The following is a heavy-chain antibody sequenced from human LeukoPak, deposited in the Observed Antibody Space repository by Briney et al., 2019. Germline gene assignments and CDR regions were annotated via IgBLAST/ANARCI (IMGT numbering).Heavy chain of an antibody. V-gene: IGHV4-59*01. J-gene: IGHJ3*02. Sequence: SETLSLTCTVSGGSISSYYWSWIRQPPGKGLEWIGYINYSGSTNYNPSLKSRVTISVDTSKNQFSLKLSSVTAADTAVYWCARGLRPIGVVGVIESFDIWGRGAMVTVSS. CDR3: ARGLRPIGVVGVIESFDI. CDR2: INYSGST. CDR1: GGSISSYY. D-gene: IGHD1-26*01.